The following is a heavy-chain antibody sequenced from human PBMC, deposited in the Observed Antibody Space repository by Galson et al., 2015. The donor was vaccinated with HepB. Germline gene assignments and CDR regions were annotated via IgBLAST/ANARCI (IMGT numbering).Heavy chain of an antibody. J-gene: IGHJ5*01. D-gene: IGHD6-19*01. Sequence: LRLSCAASGFTFSNYAMSWVRQAPGKGLEWVSGIFDRGGSTYYADSVKGRFTISRDNSKNTLFLQMNSLRAEDTAVYYCAKDMYSSGWYLSDSWGRGTLVIVSS. CDR1: GFTFSNYA. CDR3: AKDMYSSGWYLSDS. V-gene: IGHV3-23*01. CDR2: IFDRGGST.